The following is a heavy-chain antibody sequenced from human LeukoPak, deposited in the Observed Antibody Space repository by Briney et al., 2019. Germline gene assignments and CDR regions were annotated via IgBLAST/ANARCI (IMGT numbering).Heavy chain of an antibody. CDR3: ATRKLGNDY. Sequence: SETLSLTCTVSGGSISSYYWSWIRQSPGKGLEWIGYIYYTETSYNPSLKSRVTISADTSKNQFSLKLYSVTAADTAVYYCATRKLGNDYWGQGTLVTVSS. CDR2: IYYTET. CDR1: GGSISSYY. D-gene: IGHD7-27*01. V-gene: IGHV4-59*01. J-gene: IGHJ4*02.